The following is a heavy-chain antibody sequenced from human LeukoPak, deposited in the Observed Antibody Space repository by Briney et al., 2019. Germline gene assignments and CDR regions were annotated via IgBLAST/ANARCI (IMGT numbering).Heavy chain of an antibody. D-gene: IGHD7-27*01. CDR2: LSQTVSDI. J-gene: IGHJ4*02. CDR3: TRGHWGLDY. CDR1: GFTLSNHY. V-gene: IGHV3-11*01. Sequence: PGGSLRLSCTASGFTLSNHYMTWIRQAPGKGLEYLSYLSQTVSDIFYADSVKGRFSVSRDNAKNSLYLQMNSLRADDTAVYYCTRGHWGLDYWGQGTLVTVSS.